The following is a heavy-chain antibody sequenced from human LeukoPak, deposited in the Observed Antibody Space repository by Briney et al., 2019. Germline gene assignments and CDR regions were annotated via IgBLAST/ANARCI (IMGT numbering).Heavy chain of an antibody. D-gene: IGHD6-19*01. CDR1: GDSVSSNSAA. CDR2: TYYKSKWYN. CDR3: ARDGIAVAGTYDY. J-gene: IGHJ4*02. V-gene: IGHV6-1*01. Sequence: SQTLSLTCAVSGDSVSSNSAAWHWIRQSPSRGLEWLGRTYYKSKWYNDYALSVKSRITINPDTSENQFSLHLNSVTPEDTAVYYCARDGIAVAGTYDYWGQGTLVTVSS.